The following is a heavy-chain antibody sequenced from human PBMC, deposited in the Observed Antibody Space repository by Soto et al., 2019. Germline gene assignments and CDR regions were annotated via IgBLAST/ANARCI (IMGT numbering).Heavy chain of an antibody. CDR1: GGSINSGTYY. V-gene: IGHV4-39*01. Sequence: PSETLSLTCTVSGGSINSGTYYWGWIRQPPGKGLEWIGSIYNTGSTYYSPSLKSRVTVSIDTPNNRFSLRLSSVTAADTAVYYCVKHGFPSHMDVWGRGTPVPVSS. CDR3: VKHGFPSHMDV. J-gene: IGHJ6*03. CDR2: IYNTGST. D-gene: IGHD3-10*01.